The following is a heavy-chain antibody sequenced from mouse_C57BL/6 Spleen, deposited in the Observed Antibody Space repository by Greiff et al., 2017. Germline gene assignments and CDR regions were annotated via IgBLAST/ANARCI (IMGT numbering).Heavy chain of an antibody. CDR3: ARQGRFAY. J-gene: IGHJ3*01. CDR2: ISSGSSTI. V-gene: IGHV5-17*01. Sequence: EVKLVESGGGLVKPGGSLKLSCAASGFTFSDYGMHWVRQAPEKGLEWVAYISSGSSTIYYADTVKGRFTISRDNAKNTLFLKMTSLRSEDTAMYYCARQGRFAYWGQGTLVTVSA. CDR1: GFTFSDYG.